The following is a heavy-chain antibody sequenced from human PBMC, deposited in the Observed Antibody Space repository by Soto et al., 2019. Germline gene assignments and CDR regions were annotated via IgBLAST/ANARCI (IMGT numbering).Heavy chain of an antibody. J-gene: IGHJ3*02. CDR3: ARQPSSGFRTNGQSLHI. D-gene: IGHD2-8*01. V-gene: IGHV1-2*04. Sequence: GASVKVSCKASGYTFTGYYMHWARQAPGQGLEWMGWINPNSGGTNYAQKFQGWVTMTRDTSISTAYMELSRLTSHATAVAYCARQPSSGFRTNGQSLHIWCNATRVT. CDR1: GYTFTGYY. CDR2: INPNSGGT.